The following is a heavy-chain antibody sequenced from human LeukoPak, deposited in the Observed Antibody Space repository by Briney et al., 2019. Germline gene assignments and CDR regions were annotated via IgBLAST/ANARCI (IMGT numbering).Heavy chain of an antibody. CDR1: GFTFSTYA. J-gene: IGHJ6*02. V-gene: IGHV3-64*04. D-gene: IGHD1-26*01. CDR2: VTNNGAST. CDR3: ARDSRSRWEDYYYYYPMDV. Sequence: PGGSLRLSCLASGFTFSTYAMHWVRQAPGKGLEYVSTVTNNGASTNYADSLKGRFTISRDNSKNTLYLHMNTLRPEDTAVYFCARDSRSRWEDYYYYYPMDVWGQGTSVTVSS.